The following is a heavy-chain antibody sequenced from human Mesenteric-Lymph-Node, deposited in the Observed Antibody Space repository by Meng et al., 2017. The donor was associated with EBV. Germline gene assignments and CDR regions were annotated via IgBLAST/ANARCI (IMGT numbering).Heavy chain of an antibody. Sequence: QGQLGQSGAEVKKPGAQVKVSCKASGYTFTSYDINWVRQATGQGLEWMGWMNPNSGNTGYAQKFQGRVTMTRNTSISTAYMELSSLRSEDTAVYYCARRDSSGWYYWFDPWGQGTLVTVSS. V-gene: IGHV1-8*01. CDR2: MNPNSGNT. CDR1: GYTFTSYD. D-gene: IGHD6-19*01. J-gene: IGHJ5*02. CDR3: ARRDSSGWYYWFDP.